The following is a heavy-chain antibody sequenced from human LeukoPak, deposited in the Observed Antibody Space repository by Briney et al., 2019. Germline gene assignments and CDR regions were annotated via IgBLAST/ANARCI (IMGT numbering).Heavy chain of an antibody. CDR3: ANLWFGPVCSGTTSSGFPIDY. CDR1: GFTFSSYG. J-gene: IGHJ4*02. Sequence: PGRSLRLSCAASGFTFSSYGMHWVRQAPGKGLEWVAVISYDGSNKYYADSVKGRFTISRDNSKNTLYLQMNSLRAEDTAVYYCANLWFGPVCSGTTSSGFPIDYWGQGTLVTVSS. CDR2: ISYDGSNK. D-gene: IGHD2-15*01. V-gene: IGHV3-30*18.